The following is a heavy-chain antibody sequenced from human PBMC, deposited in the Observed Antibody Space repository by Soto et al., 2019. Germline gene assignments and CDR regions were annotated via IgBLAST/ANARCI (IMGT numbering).Heavy chain of an antibody. CDR2: IIPILGIA. J-gene: IGHJ4*02. CDR3: AREAWNNYDILTGRKGADY. D-gene: IGHD3-9*01. CDR1: GGTFSSYT. V-gene: IGHV1-69*02. Sequence: QVQLVQSGAEVKKPGSSVKVSCKASGGTFSSYTISWVRQAPGQGLEWMGRIIPILGIANYAQKFQGRVTITADKSTSTAYMELSSLRSEDTAVYYCAREAWNNYDILTGRKGADYWGQGTLVTVSS.